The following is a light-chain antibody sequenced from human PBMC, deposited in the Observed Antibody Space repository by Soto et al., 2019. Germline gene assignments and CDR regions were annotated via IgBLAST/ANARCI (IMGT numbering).Light chain of an antibody. CDR2: RAS. CDR1: QAISDY. Sequence: DIQMTQSPSSVSASVGDRVTITCRASQAISDYLAWFQQKPVKAPKSLIYRASTLQGGVPSRFSGSGSGTDFTLTISSLQPEDFATYYCQQFHTWPRTFGGGTKVEIK. J-gene: IGKJ4*01. CDR3: QQFHTWPRT. V-gene: IGKV1-16*01.